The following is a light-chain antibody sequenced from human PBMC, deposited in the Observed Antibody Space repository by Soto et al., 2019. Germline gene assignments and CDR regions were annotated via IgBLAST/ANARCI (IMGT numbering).Light chain of an antibody. CDR2: GNS. V-gene: IGLV1-40*01. Sequence: QSVLTQPPSVSGAPGQRVTISCTGSSSNIGAGYDVHWYQQLPGRAPKLLIYGNSNRPSGVPDRFSGSKSGTSASLAISGLQAEDEAEYFCQSYDSSLSGYVVFGGGTKVTVL. CDR1: SSNIGAGYD. J-gene: IGLJ2*01. CDR3: QSYDSSLSGYVV.